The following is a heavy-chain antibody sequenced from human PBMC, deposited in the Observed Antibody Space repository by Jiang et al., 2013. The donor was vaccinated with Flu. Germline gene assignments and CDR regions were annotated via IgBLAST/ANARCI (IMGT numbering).Heavy chain of an antibody. CDR3: AKALIGRKTRYCSGGSCYPGIFFDY. Sequence: QLLESGGGLVQPGGSLRLSCAASGFTFSSYAMSWVRQAPGKGLEWVSAISGSGGSTYYADSVKGRFTISRDNSKNTLYLQMNSLRAEDTAVYYCAKALIGRKTRYCSGGSCYPGIFFDYWGQGTLVTVSS. CDR1: GFTFSSYA. CDR2: ISGSGGST. D-gene: IGHD2-15*01. V-gene: IGHV3-23*01. J-gene: IGHJ4*02.